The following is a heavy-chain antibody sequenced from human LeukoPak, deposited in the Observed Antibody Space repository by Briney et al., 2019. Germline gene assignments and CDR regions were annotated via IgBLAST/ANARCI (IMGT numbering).Heavy chain of an antibody. CDR1: GGSISGDY. J-gene: IGHJ3*02. CDR3: ARGGGIQLWTGGAFDI. CDR2: IYTSGST. D-gene: IGHD5-18*01. V-gene: IGHV4-4*07. Sequence: SETLSLTCTVSGGSISGDYWSWIRQPAGTGLEWIGRIYTSGSTIYNLSLKSRVTMSVDTSKNQFSLKLSSVTAADTAVYYCARGGGIQLWTGGAFDIWGQGTMVTVSS.